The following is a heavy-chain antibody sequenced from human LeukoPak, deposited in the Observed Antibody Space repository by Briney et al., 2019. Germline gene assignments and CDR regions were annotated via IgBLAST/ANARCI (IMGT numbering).Heavy chain of an antibody. Sequence: GGSLRLSCAASGFTFSSYWMSWVRQAPGKGLEWVANIKQDGSEKYYVDSVKGRFTISRDNAKNSLYLQMNSLRAEDTAVYYCARDAGGYSYGYSIYYYYYYMDVWGKGTTVTVSS. D-gene: IGHD5-18*01. CDR1: GFTFSSYW. J-gene: IGHJ6*03. CDR2: IKQDGSEK. CDR3: ARDAGGYSYGYSIYYYYYYMDV. V-gene: IGHV3-7*01.